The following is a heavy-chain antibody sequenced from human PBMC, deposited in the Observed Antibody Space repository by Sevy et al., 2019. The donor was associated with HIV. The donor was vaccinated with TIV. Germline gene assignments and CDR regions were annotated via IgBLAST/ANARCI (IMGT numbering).Heavy chain of an antibody. CDR2: ITYDGSNQ. Sequence: GGSLRLSCAASGFTFSSYGMHWVRQAPGKGLEWVAVITYDGSNQYYTDSVKGRFTISRDDSKNTLYLQMNSLRAEDTAVYYCAKDHALTTLWVNNWFESWGLGTLVTVSS. J-gene: IGHJ5*01. V-gene: IGHV3-30*18. CDR1: GFTFSSYG. D-gene: IGHD4-17*01. CDR3: AKDHALTTLWVNNWFES.